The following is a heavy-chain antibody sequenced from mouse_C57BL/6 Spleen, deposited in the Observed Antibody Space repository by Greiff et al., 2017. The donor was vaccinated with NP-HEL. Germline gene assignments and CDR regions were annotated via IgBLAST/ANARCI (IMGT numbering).Heavy chain of an antibody. J-gene: IGHJ3*01. CDR1: GFNIKDDY. CDR2: IDPENGDT. CDR3: TIGLVFAY. V-gene: IGHV14-4*01. Sequence: VQLQQSGAELVRPGASVKLSCTASGFNIKDDYMHWVQQRPEQGLEWIGLIDPENGDTEYASKFQGKATITAYTSSNTAYLQLSSLTSLETAVYYCTIGLVFAYWGQGTLVTVSA. D-gene: IGHD3-3*01.